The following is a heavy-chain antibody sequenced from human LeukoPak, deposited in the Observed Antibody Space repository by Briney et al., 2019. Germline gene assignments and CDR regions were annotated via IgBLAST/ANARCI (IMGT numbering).Heavy chain of an antibody. Sequence: SETLSLTCTVSGGSISSGDYYWSWIRQPPGKGLEWIGYIYYSGSTYYNPSLKSRVTISVDTSKNQFSLKLSSVTAADTAVYYCARGGWGAVAIFDYWGQGTLVTVSS. CDR2: IYYSGST. CDR3: ARGGWGAVAIFDY. J-gene: IGHJ4*02. V-gene: IGHV4-30-4*08. CDR1: GGSISSGDYY. D-gene: IGHD6-19*01.